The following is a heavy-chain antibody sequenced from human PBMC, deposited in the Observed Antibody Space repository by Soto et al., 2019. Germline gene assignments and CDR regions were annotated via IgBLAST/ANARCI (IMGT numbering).Heavy chain of an antibody. CDR3: ARGGDIVVVPAASPLYYYMDV. V-gene: IGHV4-34*01. D-gene: IGHD2-2*01. J-gene: IGHJ6*03. Sequence: PSETLSLTCAVYGGSFSGYYWSWIRQPPGKGLEWVGEINHSGSTNYNPSLKSRVTISVDTSKNQFSLKLSYVTAADTAVYYCARGGDIVVVPAASPLYYYMDVWGTGTTVTVSS. CDR1: GGSFSGYY. CDR2: INHSGST.